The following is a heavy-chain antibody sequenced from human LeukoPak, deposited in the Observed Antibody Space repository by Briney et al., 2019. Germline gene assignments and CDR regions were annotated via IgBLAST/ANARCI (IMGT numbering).Heavy chain of an antibody. CDR1: GGSISRSNW. CDR2: IYYTGST. V-gene: IGHV4-4*02. J-gene: IGHJ3*02. CDR3: ARHGPERYSSSWYGAFDI. Sequence: SETLSLTCAVSGGSISRSNWRSSVRQPPGKGLESIWYIYYTGSTNYNPSLKSRVTISVDTAKKQFSPKLSSVTAADTAVYYCARHGPERYSSSWYGAFDIWGQGTMVTVSS. D-gene: IGHD6-13*01.